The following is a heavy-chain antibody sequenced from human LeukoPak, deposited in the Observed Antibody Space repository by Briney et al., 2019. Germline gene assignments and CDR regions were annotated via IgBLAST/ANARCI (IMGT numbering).Heavy chain of an antibody. CDR2: IKQDGSEK. J-gene: IGHJ4*02. V-gene: IGHV3-7*01. D-gene: IGHD6-19*01. CDR3: ATHPYSSGWYGGDY. Sequence: QPGGSLRLSCAASGFTFSSYWMSWVRQAPGKGLEWVANIKQDGSEKYYVDSVTGRFTISRDNGKNSLYLQMNSLRAENTAVYYCATHPYSSGWYGGDYWGQGTLVTVSS. CDR1: GFTFSSYW.